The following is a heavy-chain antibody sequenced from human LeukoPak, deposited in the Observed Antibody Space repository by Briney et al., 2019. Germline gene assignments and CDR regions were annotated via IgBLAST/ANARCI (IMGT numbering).Heavy chain of an antibody. CDR3: AREGYYDSSGAGYFDY. CDR1: GGSISSYY. D-gene: IGHD3-22*01. V-gene: IGHV4-59*01. Sequence: SETLSLTCTVSGGSISSYYWSWIRQPPGKGLEWIGYTYYSGSTNYNPSLKSRVTISVDTSKNQFSLKLSSVTAADTAVYYCAREGYYDSSGAGYFDYWGQGTLVTVS. J-gene: IGHJ4*02. CDR2: TYYSGST.